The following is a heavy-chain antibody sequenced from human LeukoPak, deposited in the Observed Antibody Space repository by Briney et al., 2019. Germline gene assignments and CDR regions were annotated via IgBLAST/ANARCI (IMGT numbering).Heavy chain of an antibody. CDR2: IIPIFGTA. J-gene: IGHJ4*02. CDR3: ASSSYNWNDVEYYFDY. V-gene: IGHV1-69*05. D-gene: IGHD1-1*01. Sequence: SVKVSCKASGRTFSSYSISWVRQAPGQGLEWMGGIIPIFGTANYAQKFQGRVTITTDESTSTAYMELSSLRSEDTAVYYCASSSYNWNDVEYYFDYWGQGTLVTVSS. CDR1: GRTFSSYS.